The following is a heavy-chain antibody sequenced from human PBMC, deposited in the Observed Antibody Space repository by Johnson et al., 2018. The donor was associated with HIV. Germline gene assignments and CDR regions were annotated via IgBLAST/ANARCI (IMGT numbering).Heavy chain of an antibody. Sequence: QVQLVESGGGVVQPGGSLRLSCAASGFTFSSYGMHWVRQAPGKGLEWVAFIRYDGSNKYYADSVKGRFTISRDNSKNTLYLQMNSLRAEDTAVYYCARGEAADGAFDIWGQGTMVTVSS. CDR1: GFTFSSYG. J-gene: IGHJ3*02. CDR2: IRYDGSNK. V-gene: IGHV3-30*02. CDR3: ARGEAADGAFDI. D-gene: IGHD6-13*01.